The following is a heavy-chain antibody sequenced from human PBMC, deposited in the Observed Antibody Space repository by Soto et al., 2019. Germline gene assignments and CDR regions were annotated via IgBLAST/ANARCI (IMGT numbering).Heavy chain of an antibody. CDR1: GFMFSDFA. Sequence: GGSLRLSCEASGFMFSDFAITWVRQAPGKGLEWVSFISGSGGSTYYADSVKGRFTISRDNSKNTLYLQMKSLRADDTAVYYCAKRKWGIISGPFDYWGQGTLVTVSS. V-gene: IGHV3-23*01. CDR2: ISGSGGST. CDR3: AKRKWGIISGPFDY. J-gene: IGHJ4*02. D-gene: IGHD2-8*01.